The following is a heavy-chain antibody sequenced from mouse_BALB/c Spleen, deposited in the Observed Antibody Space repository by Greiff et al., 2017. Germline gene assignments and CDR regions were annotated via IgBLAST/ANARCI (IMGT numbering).Heavy chain of an antibody. CDR1: GFTFSDYY. D-gene: IGHD3-3*01. J-gene: IGHJ3*01. CDR3: ARASGTKAWFAY. Sequence: EVQLVESGGGLVKPGGSLKLSCAASGFTFSDYYMYWVRQTPEKRLEWVATISDGGSYTYYPDSVKGRFTISRDNAKNNLYLQMSSLKSEDTAMYYCARASGTKAWFAYWGQGTLVTVSA. V-gene: IGHV5-4*02. CDR2: ISDGGSYT.